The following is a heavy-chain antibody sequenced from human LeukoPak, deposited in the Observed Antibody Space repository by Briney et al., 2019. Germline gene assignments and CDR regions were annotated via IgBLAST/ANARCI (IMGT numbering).Heavy chain of an antibody. CDR1: GGSISSYY. D-gene: IGHD4-11*01. Sequence: SETLSLTCTVSGGSISSYYWSWIRQAPGKGLEWIGNIYYSGSTNYNPSLKSRVTVSVDTSKNQFSLKLSSVTAADTAVYYCARGFYSPHYWGQGTLVSVSS. CDR3: ARGFYSPHY. J-gene: IGHJ4*02. V-gene: IGHV4-59*08. CDR2: IYYSGST.